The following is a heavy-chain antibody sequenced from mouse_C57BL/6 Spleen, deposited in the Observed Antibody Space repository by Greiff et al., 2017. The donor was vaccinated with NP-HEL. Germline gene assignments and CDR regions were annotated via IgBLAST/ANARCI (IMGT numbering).Heavy chain of an antibody. V-gene: IGHV1-52*01. J-gene: IGHJ1*03. Sequence: QVHVKQPGAELVRPGSSVKLSCKASGYTFTSYWMHWVKPRPIQGLEWIGNIDPSDSETHYNQKFKDKATLTVDKSSSTAYMLLSSLTSEDSAVYYCARPGYRSGYFDVWGTGTTVTVSS. CDR1: GYTFTSYW. CDR2: IDPSDSET. D-gene: IGHD2-14*01. CDR3: ARPGYRSGYFDV.